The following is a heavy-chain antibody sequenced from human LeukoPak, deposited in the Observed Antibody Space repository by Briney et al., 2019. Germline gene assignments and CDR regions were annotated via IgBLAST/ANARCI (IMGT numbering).Heavy chain of an antibody. CDR3: AKDWELGYYYDTRETRGY. V-gene: IGHV3-21*01. Sequence: GGSLRLSCAASGFTFSSYWMSWVRQAPGKGLEWVSSISSSSSYIYYADSVKGRFTISRDNSKNTLYLQMNSLRAEDTAVYYCAKDWELGYYYDTRETRGYWGQGTLVTVSS. CDR1: GFTFSSYW. J-gene: IGHJ4*02. CDR2: ISSSSSYI. D-gene: IGHD3-22*01.